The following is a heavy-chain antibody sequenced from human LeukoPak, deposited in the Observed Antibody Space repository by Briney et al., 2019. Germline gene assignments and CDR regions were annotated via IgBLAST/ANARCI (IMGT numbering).Heavy chain of an antibody. CDR1: GGSFSGYY. V-gene: IGHV4-34*01. J-gene: IGHJ4*02. CDR3: ARGAYYYDSSGYLY. D-gene: IGHD3-22*01. Sequence: SETLSLTCAVYGGSFSGYYWSWIRQPPGKGLEWIGEINHSGSTNYNPSLKSRVTISVDTSKNQFSLKLSSVTAADPAVYYCARGAYYYDSSGYLYWGQGTLVTVSS. CDR2: INHSGST.